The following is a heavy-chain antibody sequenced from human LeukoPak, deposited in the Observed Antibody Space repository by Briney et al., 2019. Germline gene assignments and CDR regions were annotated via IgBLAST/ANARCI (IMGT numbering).Heavy chain of an antibody. J-gene: IGHJ4*02. CDR1: GGSIRSDSLY. CDR3: ARRDTSGGSFDY. Sequence: SETLSLTCTVSGGSIRSDSLYWGWVRQPPGKGLEWIGSIKYSGHTYYNASLKSRVTISVDTSKNQFSLRLSSVTAADTAVYYCARRDTSGGSFDYWGQGTLVTVSS. V-gene: IGHV4-39*01. D-gene: IGHD2-15*01. CDR2: IKYSGHT.